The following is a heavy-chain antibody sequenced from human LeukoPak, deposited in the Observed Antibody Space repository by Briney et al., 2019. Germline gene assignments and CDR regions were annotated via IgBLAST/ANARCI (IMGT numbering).Heavy chain of an antibody. CDR1: GFTFCNAY. Sequence: GGSLRLSCAASGFTFCNAYMNWVRQAPGKGLEWVGRIKPNTDGETTEYAAPVKGRFSISRDDSRNMLYLQMTSLKTEDTAVYYCIAPLPYSAQGGQGTLVTVSS. CDR2: IKPNTDGETT. V-gene: IGHV3-15*07. J-gene: IGHJ4*02. D-gene: IGHD2-21*01. CDR3: IAPLPYSAQ.